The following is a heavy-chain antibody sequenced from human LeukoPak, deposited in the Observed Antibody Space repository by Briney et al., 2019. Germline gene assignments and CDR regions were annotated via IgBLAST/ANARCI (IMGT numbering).Heavy chain of an antibody. J-gene: IGHJ4*02. V-gene: IGHV3-7*01. CDR1: GFSFTTYW. CDR2: INQDETEK. CDR3: AKARRDGYNYALLDY. Sequence: GGSLRLSCAASGFSFTTYWMSWVRQTPGKGLEWVANINQDETEKYYADSVKGRFTISRDNSKNTLYLQMNSLRAEDTAVYYCAKARRDGYNYALLDYWGQGTLVTVSS. D-gene: IGHD5-24*01.